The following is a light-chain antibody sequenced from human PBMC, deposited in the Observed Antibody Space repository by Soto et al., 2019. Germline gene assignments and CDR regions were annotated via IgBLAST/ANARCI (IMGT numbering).Light chain of an antibody. CDR1: QSVSSN. CDR2: AAS. CDR3: QQYTNWPLT. V-gene: IGKV3-15*01. J-gene: IGKJ4*01. Sequence: EIVMTQSPATLSVPPGERATLSRRASQSVSSNLAWYQQKPGQAPRVLIYAASTRATGIPARFSGSGSGTAFTLTIASLQSEDFAVYYCQQYTNWPLTFGGGTKVEIK.